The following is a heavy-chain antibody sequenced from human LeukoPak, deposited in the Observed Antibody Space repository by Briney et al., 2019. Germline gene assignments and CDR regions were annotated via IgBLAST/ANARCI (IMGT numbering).Heavy chain of an antibody. J-gene: IGHJ4*02. D-gene: IGHD6-13*01. Sequence: ASVKVSCRTSGHTFTDFFVLWVRQAPGQGLERLGWISPKSGGTNYAQKFRGRVTMTRDTSISTVYMELSRLTSDDTAVYFCATSAPAGFADFWGQGTLVTVSS. CDR3: ATSAPAGFADF. V-gene: IGHV1-2*02. CDR1: GHTFTDFF. CDR2: ISPKSGGT.